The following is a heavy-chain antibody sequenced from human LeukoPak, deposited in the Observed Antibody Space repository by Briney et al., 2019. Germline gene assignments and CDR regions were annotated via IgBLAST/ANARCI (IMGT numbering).Heavy chain of an antibody. V-gene: IGHV3-74*01. CDR1: GFTFSSYE. Sequence: GGSLRLSCAASGFTFSSYEMNWVRQAPGKGLVWVSRINSDGSRTSYADSVKGRFTISRDNAKNTLYLQMNSLRAEDTAVYYCARDRGSTEFDYWGQGTLVTVSS. J-gene: IGHJ4*02. D-gene: IGHD3-10*01. CDR2: INSDGSRT. CDR3: ARDRGSTEFDY.